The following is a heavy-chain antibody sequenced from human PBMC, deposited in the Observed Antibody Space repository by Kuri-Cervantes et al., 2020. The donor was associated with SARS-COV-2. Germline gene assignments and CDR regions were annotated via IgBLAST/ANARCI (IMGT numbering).Heavy chain of an antibody. CDR3: ARDNLPQTGTDY. D-gene: IGHD3-9*01. CDR2: ISAYNGNT. CDR1: GYIFTSYA. Sequence: ASVKVSCKASGYIFTSYAMNWVRQAPGQGLEWMGWISAYNGNTNYAQKLQGRVTMTTDTSTSTAYMELRSLRSDDTAVYYCARDNLPQTGTDYWGQGTLVTVSS. V-gene: IGHV1-18*01. J-gene: IGHJ4*02.